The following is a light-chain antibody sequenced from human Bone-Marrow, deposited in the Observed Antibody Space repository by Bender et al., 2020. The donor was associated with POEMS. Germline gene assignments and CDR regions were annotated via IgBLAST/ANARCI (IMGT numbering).Light chain of an antibody. CDR2: EDT. CDR3: SSYDATTTLFV. J-gene: IGLJ1*01. CDR1: NTDLWPHSV. V-gene: IGLV2-23*02. Sequence: QSALTQPASVSESPGQSITVSCPGDNTDLWPHSVVSWYQQPPGRVPKLMIYEDTKRPSGVSDRFSASKSGSTASLTISGLQAEDDADYYCSSYDATTTLFVFGSGTKVSVL.